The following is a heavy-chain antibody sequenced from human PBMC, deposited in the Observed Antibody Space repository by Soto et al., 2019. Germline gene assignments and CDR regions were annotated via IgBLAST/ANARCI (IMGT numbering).Heavy chain of an antibody. CDR1: GYTFTSYG. Sequence: GASLKVSCKASGYTFTSYGICCVRQAPGQGLEWMGWISAYNGNTNYAQKLQGRVTMTTDTSTSTAYMELRSLRSDDTAVYYCARDDEVWDIVVVPAAIRHRMIDYWGQGTLVTVSS. CDR2: ISAYNGNT. CDR3: ARDDEVWDIVVVPAAIRHRMIDY. D-gene: IGHD2-2*02. V-gene: IGHV1-18*01. J-gene: IGHJ4*02.